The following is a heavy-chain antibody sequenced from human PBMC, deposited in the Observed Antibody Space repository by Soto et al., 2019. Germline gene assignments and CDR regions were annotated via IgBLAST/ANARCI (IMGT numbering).Heavy chain of an antibody. Sequence: GGSLRLSCAASGFTFSSYGMHWVRQAPGKGLEWVAVISYDGSNKYYADSVKGRFTISRDNSKNTLYLQMNSLRAEDTAVYYCAKDLEVRGVIDYWGQGTLVTVSS. CDR2: ISYDGSNK. J-gene: IGHJ4*02. CDR1: GFTFSSYG. V-gene: IGHV3-30*18. CDR3: AKDLEVRGVIDY. D-gene: IGHD3-10*01.